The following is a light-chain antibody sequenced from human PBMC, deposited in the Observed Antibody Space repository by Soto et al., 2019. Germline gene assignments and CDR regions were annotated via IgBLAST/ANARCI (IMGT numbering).Light chain of an antibody. CDR3: CSYAGRNTVI. Sequence: QSVLTQPASVSGSPGQSITISCTGTSTDVGSYNLVSWYQQHPGKAPKFINYEGVKRPSGVSNRFSGSKSGDTASLTISGLQAADEAYYYCCSYAGRNTVIFGGGTKLTVL. CDR1: STDVGSYNL. V-gene: IGLV2-23*01. CDR2: EGV. J-gene: IGLJ2*01.